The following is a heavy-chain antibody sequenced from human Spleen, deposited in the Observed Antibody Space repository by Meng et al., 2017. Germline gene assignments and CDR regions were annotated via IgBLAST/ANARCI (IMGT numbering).Heavy chain of an antibody. Sequence: QVWESGGGLVQPGGSLRLSCAASGFTFGNYDMSWVRQAPGKGLEWVSAISGSGGTTYYADSVKGRFTISRDNSKNTLYLQMNSLRAEDTAIYYCAKAPSGGAAYFDFWGQGTLVTVSS. CDR3: AKAPSGGAAYFDF. CDR1: GFTFGNYD. J-gene: IGHJ4*02. D-gene: IGHD3-16*01. CDR2: ISGSGGTT. V-gene: IGHV3-23*01.